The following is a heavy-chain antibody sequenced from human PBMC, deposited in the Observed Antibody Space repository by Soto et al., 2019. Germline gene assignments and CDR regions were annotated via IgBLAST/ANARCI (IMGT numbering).Heavy chain of an antibody. J-gene: IGHJ4*02. CDR3: ARDFAYFDF. CDR1: GGSFKFGSYA. D-gene: IGHD3-3*01. CDR2: VYHTGRT. V-gene: IGHV4-61*01. Sequence: SVTLSLTCNVYGGSFKFGSYASSWIRQPPGKGLEWIGYVYHTGRTSYNPSIKSRVSISMDTSKNQYSLNLDSVTAADTAVYFCARDFAYFDFWGQGTLVTVSS.